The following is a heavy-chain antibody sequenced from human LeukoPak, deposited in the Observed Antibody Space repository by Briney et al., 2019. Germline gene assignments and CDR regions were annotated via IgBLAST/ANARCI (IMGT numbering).Heavy chain of an antibody. CDR2: INPNSGGT. Sequence: TQLQISCKASGYTFTGYYMHWVPQAPRHGLEWMGWINPNSGGTNYAQKFQRSVTMTRDTSISTAYMELSRLRSDDTALYYCARDGCSAGSCYFDYWFQGTLVTVSS. V-gene: IGHV1-2*02. J-gene: IGHJ4*02. CDR3: ARDGCSAGSCYFDY. D-gene: IGHD2-15*01. CDR1: GYTFTGYY.